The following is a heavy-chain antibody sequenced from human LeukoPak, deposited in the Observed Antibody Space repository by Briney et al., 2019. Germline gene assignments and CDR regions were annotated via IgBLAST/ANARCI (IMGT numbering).Heavy chain of an antibody. D-gene: IGHD1-26*01. CDR3: ARGGSGSYYLHWFDP. J-gene: IGHJ5*02. V-gene: IGHV5-51*01. Sequence: GESLKISCKGSGYSFTSYWIGWVRQMPGKGLEWMGIIYPGDSDTRYSPSLQGQVTISADKSISTAYLQWSSLKASDTAMYYCARGGSGSYYLHWFDPWGQGTLVTVSS. CDR1: GYSFTSYW. CDR2: IYPGDSDT.